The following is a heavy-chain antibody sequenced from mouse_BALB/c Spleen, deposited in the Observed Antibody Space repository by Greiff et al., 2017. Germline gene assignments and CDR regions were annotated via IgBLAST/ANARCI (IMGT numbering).Heavy chain of an antibody. V-gene: IGHV5-4*02. D-gene: IGHD2-4*01. CDR2: ISDGGSYT. J-gene: IGHJ3*01. CDR1: GFSFSDYY. CDR3: ARGSYDYWSCFDY. Sequence: DVMLVESGGGLVKPGGSLKLSCAASGFSFSDYYMSWVRQTPEKRLEWVATISDGGSYTYYPDSVKGRFTISRDNAKNNLYLQMSSLKTDDTAMYYCARGSYDYWSCFDYWGAGTLVTVSA.